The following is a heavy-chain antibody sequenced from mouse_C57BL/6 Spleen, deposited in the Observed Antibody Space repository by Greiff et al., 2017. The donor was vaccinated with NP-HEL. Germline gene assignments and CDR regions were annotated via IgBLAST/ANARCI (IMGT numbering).Heavy chain of an antibody. Sequence: VQLQQSGAELARPGASVKMSCKASGYTFTSYTMHWVKQRPGQGLEWIGYINPSSGYTKYNQKFKDEATLTADKSSSTAYMQLSSLTSEDSAVYYCARYDTFHDYGYAMDYWGQGTSVTVSS. CDR2: INPSSGYT. CDR3: ARYDTFHDYGYAMDY. J-gene: IGHJ4*01. D-gene: IGHD2-4*01. CDR1: GYTFTSYT. V-gene: IGHV1-4*01.